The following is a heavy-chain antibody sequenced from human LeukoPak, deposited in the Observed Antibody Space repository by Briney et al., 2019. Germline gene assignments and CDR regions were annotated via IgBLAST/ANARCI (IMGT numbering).Heavy chain of an antibody. Sequence: SETLSLTCAVYGGSFSGYYWSWIRQPPGKGLEWIGEINHSGSTNYNPSLKSRVTISVDTSKNQFSLKLSSVTAADTAVYYCARGPYDYVWGSYRRFDYWGQGTLVTVSS. CDR3: ARGPYDYVWGSYRRFDY. CDR1: GGSFSGYY. CDR2: INHSGST. D-gene: IGHD3-16*02. J-gene: IGHJ4*02. V-gene: IGHV4-34*01.